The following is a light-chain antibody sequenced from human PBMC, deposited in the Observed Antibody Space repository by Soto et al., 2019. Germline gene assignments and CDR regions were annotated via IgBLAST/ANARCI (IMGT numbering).Light chain of an antibody. CDR1: SSNIGAGYD. Sequence: QSVLTQPPSVSGAPGQRVTISCTGSSSNIGAGYDVHWYQQRPGTVPKLLIYANNNRPSGVPDRFSGCKSGTSASLAIAGFQHEEEADDYCQSYDNGLDDRVFGGGTKLTVL. CDR3: QSYDNGLDDRV. CDR2: ANN. V-gene: IGLV1-40*01. J-gene: IGLJ3*02.